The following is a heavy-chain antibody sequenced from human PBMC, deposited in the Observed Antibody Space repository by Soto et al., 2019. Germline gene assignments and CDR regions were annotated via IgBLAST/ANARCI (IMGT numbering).Heavy chain of an antibody. V-gene: IGHV4-59*01. CDR2: IYYSGST. CDR3: ARSLYSGSYANWFDP. Sequence: SETLSLTCTVSGGSISSYYWSWIRQPPGKGLEYIGYIYYSGSTNYNPSLKSRVTISVDTSKKQFSLKLSSVTAADTAVYYCARSLYSGSYANWFDPWGQGTLVTVSS. D-gene: IGHD1-26*01. CDR1: GGSISSYY. J-gene: IGHJ5*02.